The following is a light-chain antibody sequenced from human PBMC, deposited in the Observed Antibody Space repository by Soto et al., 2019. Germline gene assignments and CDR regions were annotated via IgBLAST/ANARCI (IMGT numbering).Light chain of an antibody. Sequence: DIVMTQSPLSLPVTPGEPASISCRSSQSLLHSNGYNYLAWYQQKPGKAPKLLVYDASTLQSGVASRFSGSGSGTEFTLIISGLQPDDSATYYCQQYTNTNSPWMFGQGTKVDIK. CDR1: QSLLHSNGYNY. CDR2: DAS. J-gene: IGKJ1*01. V-gene: IGKV2-28*01. CDR3: QQYTNTNSPWM.